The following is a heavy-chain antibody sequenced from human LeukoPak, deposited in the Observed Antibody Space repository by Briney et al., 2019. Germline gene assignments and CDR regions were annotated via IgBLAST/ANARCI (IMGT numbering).Heavy chain of an antibody. CDR1: GFTFSSYS. V-gene: IGHV3-48*01. CDR2: ISSSSSTI. CDR3: AKDISGSLRLYYFDY. D-gene: IGHD1-14*01. Sequence: GGSLRLSCAASGFTFSSYSMNWVRQAPGKGLEWVSYISSSSSTIYYADSVKGRFTISRDNAKNSLYLQMNSLRAEDTALYYCAKDISGSLRLYYFDYWGQGTLVTVSS. J-gene: IGHJ4*02.